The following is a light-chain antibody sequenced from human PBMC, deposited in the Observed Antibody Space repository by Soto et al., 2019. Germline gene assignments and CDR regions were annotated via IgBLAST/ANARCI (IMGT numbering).Light chain of an antibody. CDR3: QWRSDWPPRLT. Sequence: EVVLTQSPATLSLSPGERATLSCRASESIGNYLAWYQQKLGQAPKLLIYGASHRAIGIPGRFSGDGYRTDFTLPISSLEPEDFAVYYCQWRSDWPPRLTFGGGTKVEIK. CDR2: GAS. CDR1: ESIGNY. V-gene: IGKV3-11*01. J-gene: IGKJ4*01.